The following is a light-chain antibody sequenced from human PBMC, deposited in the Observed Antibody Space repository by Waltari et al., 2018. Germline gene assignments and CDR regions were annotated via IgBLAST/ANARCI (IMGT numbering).Light chain of an antibody. CDR3: QQSYGTPLT. Sequence: TQSPSSLSASVGDRVAITCRASQSISRFLSWYQQKPGKAPNLLIYTASNLQSGVPSRFSGSGSGTDFTLTISDLQPEDFATYFCQQSYGTPLTFGGGTKVEIK. J-gene: IGKJ4*01. CDR1: QSISRF. V-gene: IGKV1-39*01. CDR2: TAS.